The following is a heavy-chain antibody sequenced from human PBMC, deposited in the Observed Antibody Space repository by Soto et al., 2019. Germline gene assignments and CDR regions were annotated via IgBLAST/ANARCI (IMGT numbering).Heavy chain of an antibody. V-gene: IGHV5-51*01. CDR3: ARSYYGSGSYYNDYYYGMDV. Sequence: PGESLKISCKGSGYSLTSYWIGWVRQMPGKGLEWMGIIYPGDSDTRYSPSFQGQVTISADKSISTAYLQWSSLKASDTAMYYCARSYYGSGSYYNDYYYGMDVWGQGTTVTVSS. CDR1: GYSLTSYW. D-gene: IGHD3-10*01. J-gene: IGHJ6*02. CDR2: IYPGDSDT.